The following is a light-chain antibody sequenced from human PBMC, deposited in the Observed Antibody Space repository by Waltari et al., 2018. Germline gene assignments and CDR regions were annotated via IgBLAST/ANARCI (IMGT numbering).Light chain of an antibody. J-gene: IGKJ5*01. CDR2: KAS. V-gene: IGKV1-5*03. CDR1: QSISDW. CDR3: QPYNSYSIM. Sequence: DIQMTHSPSTLSASVGDRVTITCRASQSISDWLAWYQQKPGKAPKLLIYKASSLESGVPSRFSGSGSGTEFTLTISSLQPDDFATYYCQPYNSYSIMFGQGTRLEIK.